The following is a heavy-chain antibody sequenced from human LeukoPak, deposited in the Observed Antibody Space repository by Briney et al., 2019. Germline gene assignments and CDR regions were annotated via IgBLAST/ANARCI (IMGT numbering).Heavy chain of an antibody. V-gene: IGHV3-30*01. D-gene: IGHD1-26*01. CDR2: ISYNGSNK. Sequence: GRSLSLSCAASGFPFSSYAMHWVRQAPGKGLEWVAVISYNGSNKYYADSVKGRFTISRDNSKNTLYLQMNSLRAEDAAVYYCACYSGSYFDYWGRGTLVTVT. J-gene: IGHJ4*02. CDR3: ACYSGSYFDY. CDR1: GFPFSSYA.